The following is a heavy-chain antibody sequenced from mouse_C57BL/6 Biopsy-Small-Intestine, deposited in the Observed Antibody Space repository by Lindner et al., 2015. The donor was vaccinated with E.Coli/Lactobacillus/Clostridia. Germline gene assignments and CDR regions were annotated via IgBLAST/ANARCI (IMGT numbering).Heavy chain of an antibody. Sequence: VQLQESGPKLVKPGASVKISCKASGYSFTDFNINWVKQNNGKSLEWIGTINPNYGTTSYNQKFKGKATLTVDQSSTTAYMRLNSLTSEDSAVYYCARNGHYMFANWGQGTLVTVSA. CDR3: ARNGHYMFAN. CDR2: INPNYGTT. V-gene: IGHV1-39*01. J-gene: IGHJ3*01. CDR1: GYSFTDFN. D-gene: IGHD2-1*01.